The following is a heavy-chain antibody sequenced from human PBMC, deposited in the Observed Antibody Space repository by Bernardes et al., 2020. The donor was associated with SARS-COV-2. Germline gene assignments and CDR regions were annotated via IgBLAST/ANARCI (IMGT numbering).Heavy chain of an antibody. V-gene: IGHV1-69*13. CDR3: LFTPYDFSVGKGRGGKYYFDC. CDR1: GGTFSSYA. Sequence: SVKVSCKASGGTFSSYAISWVRQAPGQGLEWMGGIIPIFGTANYAQKFQGRVTITADESTSTAYMELSSLRSEDTAVYYCLFTPYDFSVGKGRGGKYYFDCWGQGTLVTVSS. D-gene: IGHD3-3*01. J-gene: IGHJ4*02. CDR2: IIPIFGTA.